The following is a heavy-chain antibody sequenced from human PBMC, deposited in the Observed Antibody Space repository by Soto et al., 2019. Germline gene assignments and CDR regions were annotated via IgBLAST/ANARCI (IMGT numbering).Heavy chain of an antibody. V-gene: IGHV4-34*01. D-gene: IGHD1-26*01. CDR1: GGSLSGYY. CDR2: INHSGST. J-gene: IGHJ4*02. Sequence: SETLSLTCAVYGGSLSGYYWSWIRQPPGKGLEWIGEINHSGSTNYNPSLKSRVTISVDTSKNQFSLKLSSVTAADTAVYYCASKVGYWGQGTLVTVSS. CDR3: ASKVGY.